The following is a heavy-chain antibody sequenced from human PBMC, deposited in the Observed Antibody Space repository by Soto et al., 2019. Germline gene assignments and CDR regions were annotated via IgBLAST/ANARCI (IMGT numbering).Heavy chain of an antibody. Sequence: GGSLRLSCAAPGFTFGTFAMSWVRQAPGKGLEWVSAVSGGGGTTYYADSVKGRFTISRDKSKNTLYLQRNSLRAEDTALYYCAKSFSSNWYDYFDYWGQERLVTVSS. J-gene: IGHJ4*02. CDR1: GFTFGTFA. V-gene: IGHV3-23*01. D-gene: IGHD6-13*01. CDR2: VSGGGGTT. CDR3: AKSFSSNWYDYFDY.